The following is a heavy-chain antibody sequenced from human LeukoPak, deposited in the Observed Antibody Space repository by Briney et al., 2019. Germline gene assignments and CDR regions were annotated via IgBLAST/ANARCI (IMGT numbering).Heavy chain of an antibody. V-gene: IGHV4-59*08. CDR2: IYYTGST. J-gene: IGHJ4*02. Sequence: PSETLSLTCTVSGDSITSSYWSWIRRPPGKGLDYIGYIYYTGSTDYNPSLKSRVTISVDTSKNQFSLRLRSVTAADTAVYFCARQLRGEAVAGHLQPFDYWGQGTLVTVSS. CDR1: GDSITSSY. D-gene: IGHD6-19*01. CDR3: ARQLRGEAVAGHLQPFDY.